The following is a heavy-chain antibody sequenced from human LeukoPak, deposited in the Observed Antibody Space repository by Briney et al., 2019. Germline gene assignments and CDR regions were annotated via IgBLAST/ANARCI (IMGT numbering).Heavy chain of an antibody. V-gene: IGHV4-38-2*02. CDR3: ARVRQWLVPDY. Sequence: SETLSLTCTVSGYSISSGYYWGWIRQPPGKGLEWIGSIYHSGSTYYNPSLKSRVTISVDTSKNQFSLKLSSVTAADTAVYYCARVRQWLVPDYWGQGTLVTVSS. CDR2: IYHSGST. CDR1: GYSISSGYY. J-gene: IGHJ4*02. D-gene: IGHD6-19*01.